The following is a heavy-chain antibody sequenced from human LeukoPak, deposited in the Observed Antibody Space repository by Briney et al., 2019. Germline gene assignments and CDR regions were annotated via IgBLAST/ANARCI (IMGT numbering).Heavy chain of an antibody. J-gene: IGHJ4*02. CDR3: ARVPRYDSSGYYLLY. CDR1: GGTFSSYA. CDR2: IIPIFGTA. V-gene: IGHV1-69*01. D-gene: IGHD3-22*01. Sequence: ASVKVSCKASGGTFSSYAISWVRRAPGQGLEWMGGIIPIFGTANYAQKFQGRVTITADESTSTAYMGLSSMRSEDTAVYYCARVPRYDSSGYYLLYWGQGTLVTVSS.